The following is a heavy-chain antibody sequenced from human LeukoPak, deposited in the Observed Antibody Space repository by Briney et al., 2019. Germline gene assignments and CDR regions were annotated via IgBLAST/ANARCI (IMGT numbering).Heavy chain of an antibody. CDR1: GGSFSGYY. J-gene: IGHJ4*02. D-gene: IGHD2-15*01. V-gene: IGHV4-34*01. CDR3: ARDLLRDFDY. CDR2: INHSGST. Sequence: SEILSLTCAVYGGSFSGYYWSWIRQPPGKGLEWIGEINHSGSTNYNPSLKSRVTISVDTSKNQFSLKLSSVTAADTAVYYCARDLLRDFDYWGQGTLVTVSS.